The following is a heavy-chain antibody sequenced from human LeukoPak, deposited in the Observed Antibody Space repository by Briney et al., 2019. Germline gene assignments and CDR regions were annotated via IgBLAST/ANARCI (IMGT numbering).Heavy chain of an antibody. V-gene: IGHV1-69*05. D-gene: IGHD5-18*01. CDR3: ARDGGYSHGYAY. CDR1: GGTFSSYA. CDR2: IIPIFGTA. Sequence: SVKVSCKASGGTFSSYAISWVRQAPGQGLEWMGRIIPIFGTANYAQKSQGRVTITTDESTSTAYMELSSLRSEDTAVYYCARDGGYSHGYAYWGQGTLVTVSS. J-gene: IGHJ4*02.